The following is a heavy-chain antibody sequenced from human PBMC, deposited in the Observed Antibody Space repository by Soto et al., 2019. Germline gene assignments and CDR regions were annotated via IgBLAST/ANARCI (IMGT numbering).Heavy chain of an antibody. CDR1: GFTFSSYA. V-gene: IGHV3-23*01. D-gene: IGHD1-26*01. CDR2: ISGSGGST. CDR3: AGSGSYPNNNWFDP. Sequence: GGSLRLSCAASGFTFSSYAMSWVSQAPGKGLEWVSAISGSGGSTYYADSVKGRFTISRDNSKNTLYLQMNSLRAEDTAVYYCAGSGSYPNNNWFDPWGQGTLVTVSP. J-gene: IGHJ5*02.